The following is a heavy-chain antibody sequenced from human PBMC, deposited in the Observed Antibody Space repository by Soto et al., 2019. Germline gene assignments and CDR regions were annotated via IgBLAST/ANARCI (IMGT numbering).Heavy chain of an antibody. CDR3: ARDRVSGYGFDY. J-gene: IGHJ4*02. CDR2: IYYSGST. CDR1: GGSISSYY. Sequence: PSETLSLTCTVSGGSISSYYWSWIRQPPGKGLEWIGYIYYSGSTNYNPSLKSRVTISVDTSKNQFSLKLSSVTAADTAVYYCARDRVSGYGFDYWGQGTLVTVSS. V-gene: IGHV4-59*01. D-gene: IGHD5-12*01.